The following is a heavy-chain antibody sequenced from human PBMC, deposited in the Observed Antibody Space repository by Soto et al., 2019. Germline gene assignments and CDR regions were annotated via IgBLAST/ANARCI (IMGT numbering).Heavy chain of an antibody. V-gene: IGHV1-18*01. J-gene: IGHJ6*02. CDR3: ARVAPRSWPGGYYYGMDV. CDR1: GYTFTSYG. CDR2: ISAYNGNT. D-gene: IGHD3-10*01. Sequence: QVQLVQSGAEVKKPGASVKVSCKASGYTFTSYGISWVRQAPGQGLEWMGWISAYNGNTNYAQKLQGRVTMTTDTSTSTRDMELGGLGSDDTAVYYCARVAPRSWPGGYYYGMDVWGQGTTVTVSS.